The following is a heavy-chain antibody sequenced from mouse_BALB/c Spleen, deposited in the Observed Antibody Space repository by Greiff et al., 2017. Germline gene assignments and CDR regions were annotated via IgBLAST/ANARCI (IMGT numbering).Heavy chain of an antibody. CDR3: TNYRPAGFAY. J-gene: IGHJ3*01. D-gene: IGHD2-14*01. V-gene: IGHV6-6*02. CDR2: IRLKSDNYAT. Sequence: EVQGVESGGGLVQPGGSMKLSCVASGFTFSSYWMSWVRQSPEKGLEWVAEIRLKSDNYATHYAESVKGKFTISRDDSKSRLYLQMNSLRAEDTGIYYCTNYRPAGFAYWGQGTLVTVSA. CDR1: GFTFSSYW.